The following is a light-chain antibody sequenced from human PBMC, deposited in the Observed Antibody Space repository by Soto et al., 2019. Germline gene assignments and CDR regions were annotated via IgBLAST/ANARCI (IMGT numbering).Light chain of an antibody. V-gene: IGKV3D-15*01. J-gene: IGKJ4*01. CDR2: DIS. CDR3: QQYNDWPLT. Sequence: DRVMTQSPDTLSASPGERVSLSCRASQSVNHNLAWYQQKPGQAPSLLIYDISARATGIPTRFSGSGSGTEFTLTISSLQSEDFAVYYCQQYNDWPLTFGGGTKVDIK. CDR1: QSVNHN.